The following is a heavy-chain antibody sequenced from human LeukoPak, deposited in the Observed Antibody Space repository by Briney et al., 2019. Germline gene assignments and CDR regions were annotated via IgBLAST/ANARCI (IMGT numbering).Heavy chain of an antibody. J-gene: IGHJ4*02. V-gene: IGHV3-74*01. Sequence: PGGSLRLSCAASGFTFSSYWMHWVRQAPGKGQVWVSRINSDGSSTSYADSVKGRFTISRDNAKNTLYLQMNSLRAEDTAVYYCAREGYDSSGYYKTDYWGQGTLVTVSS. CDR2: INSDGSST. CDR1: GFTFSSYW. CDR3: AREGYDSSGYYKTDY. D-gene: IGHD3-22*01.